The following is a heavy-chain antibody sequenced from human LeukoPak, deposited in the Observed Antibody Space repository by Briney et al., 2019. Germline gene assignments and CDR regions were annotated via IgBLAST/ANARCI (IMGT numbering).Heavy chain of an antibody. CDR2: IKSDGTST. CDR1: GFTFTTYW. V-gene: IGHV3-74*01. CDR3: ARGHGDFPVNYYFDL. J-gene: IGHJ2*01. D-gene: IGHD4-17*01. Sequence: GGSLRLSCAASGFTFTTYWMHWVRQAPGKGLVWVSRIKSDGTSTSYADSVKGRFTISRDNAKNTLYLQMNSLRAEETAVYYCARGHGDFPVNYYFDLWGRGTLVTVSS.